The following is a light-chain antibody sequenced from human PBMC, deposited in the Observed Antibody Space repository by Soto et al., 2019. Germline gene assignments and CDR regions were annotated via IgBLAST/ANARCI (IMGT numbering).Light chain of an antibody. CDR3: QQTYSSPYS. J-gene: IGKJ2*03. CDR2: AAS. Sequence: DIQLTQSPSSLSASVGDRLTITCRANQSISAYLSWYQQSPGKAPKLLMYAASNLQSGVPSRFSGSGSGTDFTLTITSLRPEDFAPYYCQQTYSSPYSFGQGTKVEIK. V-gene: IGKV1-39*01. CDR1: QSISAY.